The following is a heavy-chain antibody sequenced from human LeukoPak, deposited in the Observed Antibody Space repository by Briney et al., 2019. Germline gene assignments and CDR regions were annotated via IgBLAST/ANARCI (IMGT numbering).Heavy chain of an antibody. Sequence: TGGSLRLSCAASGFTFSSYWMHWVRQAPGKGLVWVSRINTDGSSTSYADSVKGRFTISRDNAKNTLYLQMNSLRAGDTAVYYCARAQYCSGGSCYFGWFDPWGQGTLVTVSS. CDR1: GFTFSSYW. CDR3: ARAQYCSGGSCYFGWFDP. J-gene: IGHJ5*02. V-gene: IGHV3-74*01. D-gene: IGHD2-15*01. CDR2: INTDGSST.